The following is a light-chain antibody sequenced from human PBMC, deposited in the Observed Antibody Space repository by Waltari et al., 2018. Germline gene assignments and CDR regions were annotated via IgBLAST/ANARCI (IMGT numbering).Light chain of an antibody. Sequence: EVKLSQSPGTLSVSPGERATLSCRAIPTIPGSSLAWFHHRPGQAPRLLVFGASTRASGIPDRFSGSGSGTDFTLIISRLEPEDSAVYYCQYYGNSAWTFGQGTKVEI. V-gene: IGKV3-20*01. CDR2: GAS. J-gene: IGKJ1*01. CDR1: PTIPGSS. CDR3: QYYGNSAWT.